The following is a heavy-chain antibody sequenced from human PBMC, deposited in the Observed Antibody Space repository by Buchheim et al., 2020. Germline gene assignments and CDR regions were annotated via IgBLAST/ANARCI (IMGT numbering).Heavy chain of an antibody. J-gene: IGHJ4*02. Sequence: QVQLVESGGGVVQPGRSLRLSCAASGFTFSSYGMHWVRQAPGKGLEWVAVISNDGSNKYYADSVKGRFTISRENSKNTLYLQRNSLRAEDTAMYYCAKDHTGGSGSSTYYWGQRTL. V-gene: IGHV3-30*18. CDR1: GFTFSSYG. D-gene: IGHD3-10*01. CDR3: AKDHTGGSGSSTYY. CDR2: ISNDGSNK.